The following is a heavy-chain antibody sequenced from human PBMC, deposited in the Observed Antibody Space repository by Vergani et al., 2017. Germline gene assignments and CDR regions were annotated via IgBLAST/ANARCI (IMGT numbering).Heavy chain of an antibody. CDR1: FDSIRNLY. CDR3: ASDTHSGQGADR. V-gene: IGHV4-59*11. J-gene: IGHJ5*02. D-gene: IGHD6-19*01. Sequence: QVQLQESGPGLVKSSETLSLTCSVSFDSIRNLYCNWIRQPPGKGLVWIGSIHYSENTNHNPSLKTRVTISIDTSKNQFSLTLTSVTAADTAVYYCASDTHSGQGADRWGQGILVTVSS. CDR2: IHYSENT.